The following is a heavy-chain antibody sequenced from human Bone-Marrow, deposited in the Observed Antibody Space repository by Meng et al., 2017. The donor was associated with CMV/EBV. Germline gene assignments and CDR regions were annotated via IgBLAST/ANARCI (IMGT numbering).Heavy chain of an antibody. D-gene: IGHD5-12*01. V-gene: IGHV3-20*04. J-gene: IGHJ6*02. CDR3: AKPQWLPMSQKYYHYFGMDV. Sequence: GGSLRLSCVASGFRFDDYGMTWVRQAPGKGLEWVSGINWNGGSTGYADSVRGRFIISRDNVRKSLFLQMTSLRAGDTAVYYCAKPQWLPMSQKYYHYFGMDVCGQGTTVTVSS. CDR1: GFRFDDYG. CDR2: INWNGGST.